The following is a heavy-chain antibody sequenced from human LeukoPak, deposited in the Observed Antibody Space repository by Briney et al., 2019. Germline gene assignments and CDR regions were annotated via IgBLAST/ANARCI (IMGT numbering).Heavy chain of an antibody. Sequence: GGSLRLSCAASGFTFSSYAMSWVRQAPGKGLEWVSAISGSGGSTYYADSVKGRFTISRDNSKNTLYLQMNSLRAEDTAVYYCAKDGGSWYDSSGYFDCWGQGTLVTVSS. CDR2: ISGSGGST. CDR3: AKDGGSWYDSSGYFDC. D-gene: IGHD3-22*01. J-gene: IGHJ4*02. V-gene: IGHV3-23*01. CDR1: GFTFSSYA.